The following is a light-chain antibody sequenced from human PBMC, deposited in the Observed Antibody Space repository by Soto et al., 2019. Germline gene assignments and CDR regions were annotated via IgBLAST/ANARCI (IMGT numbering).Light chain of an antibody. CDR3: QQCSSSPLT. V-gene: IGKV3-20*01. J-gene: IGKJ4*01. CDR2: DAS. Sequence: EIVLTQSPGTLSLSPGERATLSCRTSQSVRNNYLAWYQQKPGQAPRLLIHDASSRATGIPDRFSGSGSGTDFTLTSSRLEPEDFAVYYCQQCSSSPLTFGGGTKVEIK. CDR1: QSVRNNY.